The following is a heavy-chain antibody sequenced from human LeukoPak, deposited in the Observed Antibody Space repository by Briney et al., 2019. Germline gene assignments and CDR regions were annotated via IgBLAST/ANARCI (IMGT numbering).Heavy chain of an antibody. CDR3: AREGLRSIAARRGTRDYMYV. D-gene: IGHD6-6*01. V-gene: IGHV1-2*07. CDR1: GYTFIGYY. Sequence: GASVKVSCKTSGYTFIGYYMHWVRQAPGQGLEWMGWINPKNGGANYAPSFQGRVTMTRDRSISTVYMELTRLTSDDTAVYYCAREGLRSIAARRGTRDYMYVWGKXTXVIVS. J-gene: IGHJ6*03. CDR2: INPKNGGA.